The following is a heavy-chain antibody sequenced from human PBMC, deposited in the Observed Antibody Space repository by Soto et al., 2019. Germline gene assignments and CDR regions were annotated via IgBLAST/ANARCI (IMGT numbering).Heavy chain of an antibody. Sequence: QVQLVESGGGLVKPGGSLRLSCAASGFTFSDYYMSWIRQAPGKGLEWVSYISSSGSTIYYADSVKGRFTISRDNAKNSLYLQMNSLRAEDTAVYYCARDPVGSSWLYYYYYYGMDVWGQGTTVTVSS. CDR1: GFTFSDYY. J-gene: IGHJ6*02. CDR2: ISSSGSTI. D-gene: IGHD6-13*01. CDR3: ARDPVGSSWLYYYYYYGMDV. V-gene: IGHV3-11*01.